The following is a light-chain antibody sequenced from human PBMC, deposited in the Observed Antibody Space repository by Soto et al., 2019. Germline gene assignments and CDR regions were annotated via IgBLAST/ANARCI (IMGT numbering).Light chain of an antibody. V-gene: IGLV2-14*01. CDR1: SSDVGGYNW. J-gene: IGLJ1*01. CDR3: SSYTGSNTLYV. Sequence: QSALTQPASVSGSPGQSITISCTGTSSDVGGYNWVSWYQHHPGKAPQLMIYEVSNRPSGVSNRFSGSKSGNTASLTISGLQAEDEADYYCSSYTGSNTLYVFGTGTKVTVL. CDR2: EVS.